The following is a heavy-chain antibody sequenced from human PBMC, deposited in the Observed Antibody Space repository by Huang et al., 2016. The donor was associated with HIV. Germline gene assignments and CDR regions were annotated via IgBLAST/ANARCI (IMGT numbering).Heavy chain of an antibody. D-gene: IGHD6-6*01. CDR2: IYYSGST. CDR1: GGSMSSYY. J-gene: IGHJ5*02. V-gene: IGHV4-59*01. Sequence: QVQLQESGPGLVKPSETLSLTCTVSGGSMSSYYWSWIRRPPGKGLEWIGYIYYSGSTNYNPSLKSRVTIAVDTSKNQFSRRLSSVTAADTAVYYCASASIAARRWFDPWGQGSLVTVSS. CDR3: ASASIAARRWFDP.